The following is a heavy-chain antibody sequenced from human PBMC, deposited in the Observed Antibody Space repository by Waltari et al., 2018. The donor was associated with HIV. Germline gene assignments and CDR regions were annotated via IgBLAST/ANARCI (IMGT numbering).Heavy chain of an antibody. D-gene: IGHD5-12*01. CDR1: AYIFTDYA. Sequence: QVHLVESGGGVVQPGRSLRLSCAASAYIFTDYALHWVRQAPGKGLEWVAFIAYDGSRQQYADSVRGRFTISRDDFKNTLYLQMNSLRPGDTAVYYCARESKYSHKYYPFEYWGQGTLVSVSS. V-gene: IGHV3-30-3*01. J-gene: IGHJ4*02. CDR3: ARESKYSHKYYPFEY. CDR2: IAYDGSRQ.